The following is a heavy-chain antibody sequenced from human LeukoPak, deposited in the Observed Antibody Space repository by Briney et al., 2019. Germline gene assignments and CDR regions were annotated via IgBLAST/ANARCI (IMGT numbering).Heavy chain of an antibody. CDR1: GFTFSSYG. CDR2: IWYDGSNK. V-gene: IGHV3-33*01. CDR3: ARASYYYGSGSPPGY. J-gene: IGHJ4*02. Sequence: SGGSLRLSCAASGFTFSSYGMHWVRQAPGKGLEWVAVIWYDGSNKYYADSVKGRFTISRDNSKNTLYLQMNSLRAEDTAVYYCARASYYYGSGSPPGYWGQGTPVTVSS. D-gene: IGHD3-10*01.